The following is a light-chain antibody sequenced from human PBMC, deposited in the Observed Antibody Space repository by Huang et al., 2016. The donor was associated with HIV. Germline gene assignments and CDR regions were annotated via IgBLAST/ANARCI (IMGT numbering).Light chain of an antibody. CDR1: QGIGND. V-gene: IGKV1-6*01. J-gene: IGKJ1*01. CDR3: LQDYNYPRT. Sequence: AIQMTPSPSSLSASVGDRVTVTCRASQGIGNDLGWYQQKPGKAPKLLIYAASSLQSGVPSRCSGSGAGTDFTLTISSLQPEDFATYYCLQDYNYPRTFGQGTKVEIK. CDR2: AAS.